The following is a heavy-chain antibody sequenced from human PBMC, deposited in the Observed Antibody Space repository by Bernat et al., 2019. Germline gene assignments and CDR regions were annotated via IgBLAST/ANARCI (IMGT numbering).Heavy chain of an antibody. J-gene: IGHJ6*02. CDR2: ISEVGSVE. Sequence: EVQVVESGGALVQPGGPLRLSCAASGFSLSSNWMSWVRQAPGKGLEWVGHISEVGSVENYVDSVKGRFTISRDNAKKSVYLQMTSLRDEDTAVYYCARDYYGSLDVWGQGTTVTVSS. D-gene: IGHD3-10*01. CDR1: GFSLSSNW. V-gene: IGHV3-7*04. CDR3: ARDYYGSLDV.